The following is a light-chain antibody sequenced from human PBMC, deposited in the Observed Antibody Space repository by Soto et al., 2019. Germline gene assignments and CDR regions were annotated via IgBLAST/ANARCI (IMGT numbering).Light chain of an antibody. CDR1: QSISSK. CDR2: GAS. Sequence: EIVMTQSPATLSLYPGERATLSCRASQSISSKLAWYQQKPGQAPRLLIYGASSRATGIPARFSGSGSGTEFTLTISSLQSEDFAVYYCQQCNNWPRTFGQGTRVDIK. CDR3: QQCNNWPRT. J-gene: IGKJ1*01. V-gene: IGKV3-15*01.